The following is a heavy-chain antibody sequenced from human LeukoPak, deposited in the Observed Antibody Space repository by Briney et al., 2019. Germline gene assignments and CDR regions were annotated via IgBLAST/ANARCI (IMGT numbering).Heavy chain of an antibody. CDR2: MNPSSGNT. D-gene: IGHD3-16*01. Sequence: VASVKVSCKASGYTFTSYDINWARQATGQGLEWLGWMNPSSGNTGYAQKFQGRVSMTRDTSTSTFYMELSSLRSEDTAVYYCARDDLEVGGGQFHVFDFGGKGKMVTVFS. CDR1: GYTFTSYD. CDR3: ARDDLEVGGGQFHVFDF. J-gene: IGHJ3*01. V-gene: IGHV1-8*01.